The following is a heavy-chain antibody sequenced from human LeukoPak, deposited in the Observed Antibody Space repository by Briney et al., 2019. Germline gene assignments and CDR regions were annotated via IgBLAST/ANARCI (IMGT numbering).Heavy chain of an antibody. J-gene: IGHJ4*02. CDR1: EFTFSSYS. CDR2: INGDGSNT. Sequence: GGSLRLSCAASEFTFSSYSMNWVRQAPGRGLVWVSRINGDGSNTNYADSVKGRFTISRDNAKNTVFLQMNSLGVDDTAMYYCARGAGAAVFDYWGQGTLVTVSS. V-gene: IGHV3-74*01. CDR3: ARGAGAAVFDY.